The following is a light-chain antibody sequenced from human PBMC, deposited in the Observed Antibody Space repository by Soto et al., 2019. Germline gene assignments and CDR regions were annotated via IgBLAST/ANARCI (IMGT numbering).Light chain of an antibody. V-gene: IGKV1-5*01. CDR1: QSIGYW. CDR3: QQFNSYSPGA. Sequence: DIQMTQSPSTLSGSVGDRVTITCRASQSIGYWLAWYQQKPGKAPNLLIYAASSLESGVPSRFSGSGSGTEFTLTISSLQPDDFATYYCQQFNSYSPGAFGQGTKVDIK. J-gene: IGKJ1*01. CDR2: AAS.